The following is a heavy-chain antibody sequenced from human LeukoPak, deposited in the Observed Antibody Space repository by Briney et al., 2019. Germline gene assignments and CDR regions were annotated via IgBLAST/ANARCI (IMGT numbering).Heavy chain of an antibody. J-gene: IGHJ4*02. V-gene: IGHV3-11*04. D-gene: IGHD3-10*01. CDR3: ARAAKFEFYFDY. Sequence: GGSLRLSCAASGFTFSDYYMNWIRQAPGKGPEWVSYISNSGSIIYYADSVKGRFTISRDNAKNSLYLQMNSLRAEDTAMYYCARAAKFEFYFDYWGQGTLVTVSS. CDR2: ISNSGSII. CDR1: GFTFSDYY.